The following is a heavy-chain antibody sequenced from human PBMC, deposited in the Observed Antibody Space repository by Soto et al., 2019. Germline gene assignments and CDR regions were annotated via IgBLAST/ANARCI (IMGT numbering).Heavy chain of an antibody. Sequence: QAHLVQSGTEVKMPGDSVQVSCKASGFVSTNHNFHWVRQAPGQSLEWMGRINAGNGNTQYSQNFQGRVTFPGDPSASTAFMELTKLRLQDRAIYYWARHYGSNWQLWGQGTLVSFSS. J-gene: IGHJ4*02. CDR1: GFVSTNHN. CDR2: INAGNGNT. D-gene: IGHD3-10*01. V-gene: IGHV1-3*01. CDR3: ARHYGSNWQL.